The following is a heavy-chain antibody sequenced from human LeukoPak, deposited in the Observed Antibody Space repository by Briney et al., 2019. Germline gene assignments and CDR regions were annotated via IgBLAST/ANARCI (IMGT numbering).Heavy chain of an antibody. CDR2: IIPIFGTA. Sequence: SVKVSCKASGGAFSSYAISWVRQAPGQGLEWMGRIIPIFGTANYAQKFQGRVTITTDESTSTAYMELSSLRSEDTAVYYCARGITMIFPDAFDIWGQGTMVTVSS. CDR1: GGAFSSYA. V-gene: IGHV1-69*05. J-gene: IGHJ3*02. CDR3: ARGITMIFPDAFDI. D-gene: IGHD3-22*01.